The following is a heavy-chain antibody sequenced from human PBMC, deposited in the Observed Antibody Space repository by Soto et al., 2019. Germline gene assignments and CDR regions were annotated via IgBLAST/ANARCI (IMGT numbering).Heavy chain of an antibody. V-gene: IGHV3-33*01. D-gene: IGHD3-10*01. CDR3: ARDRGFGELGLFDN. CDR2: IWYDSKNK. J-gene: IGHJ4*02. CDR1: GFTFSSYG. Sequence: QVQLEESGGGVVQPGRSLRLSCVASGFTFSSYGMHWVRQALGKGLEWVAGIWYDSKNKYYIDSVKDRFTISRDNSRNTLYLKMSGLRAEDTAFYYCARDRGFGELGLFDNWGQGALVTVSP.